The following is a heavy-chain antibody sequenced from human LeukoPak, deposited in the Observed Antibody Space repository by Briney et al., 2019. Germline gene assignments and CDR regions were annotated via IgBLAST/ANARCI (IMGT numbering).Heavy chain of an antibody. CDR3: ARSHMVQDFDY. J-gene: IGHJ4*02. D-gene: IGHD3-10*01. Sequence: PGGSLRLSCAASGFTFSSYAMSWVRQAPGKGLEWVSVIYSGGSTYYADSVKGRFTISRDNSKNTLYLQMNSLRAEDTAVYYCARSHMVQDFDYWGQGTLVTVSS. CDR2: IYSGGST. V-gene: IGHV3-53*01. CDR1: GFTFSSYA.